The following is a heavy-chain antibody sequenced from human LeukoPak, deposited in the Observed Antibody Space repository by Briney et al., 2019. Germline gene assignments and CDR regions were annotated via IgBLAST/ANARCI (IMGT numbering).Heavy chain of an antibody. J-gene: IGHJ3*02. CDR2: IFGSGSS. V-gene: IGHV4-59*01. CDR1: GGPISDYY. D-gene: IGHD1-26*01. CDR3: AREKDTGSNHAKIRYDI. Sequence: SETLSLPCTVSGGPISDYYCRWIPQPPGKGLEWVGWIFGSGSSNYNPSLKSRLTISVDTSKNQFSLKLTSATAADTAVYYCAREKDTGSNHAKIRYDIRGQGTMVTVSS.